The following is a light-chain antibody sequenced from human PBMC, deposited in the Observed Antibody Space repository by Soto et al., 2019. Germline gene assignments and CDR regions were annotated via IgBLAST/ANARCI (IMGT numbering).Light chain of an antibody. CDR2: KAS. CDR1: QSISTW. CDR3: QHYNSYSEA. Sequence: DIQMTQSPSALSASVGGRVTRTCRASQSISTWLAWYQQKPGKAPKLLIYKASTLKSGVPSRFSGSGSGTEFTLTIRSLQPDDFATYYCQHYNSYSEAFGQGTTGDI. J-gene: IGKJ1*01. V-gene: IGKV1-5*03.